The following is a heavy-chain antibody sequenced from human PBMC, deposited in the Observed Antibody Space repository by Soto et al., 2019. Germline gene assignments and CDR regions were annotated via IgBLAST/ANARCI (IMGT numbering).Heavy chain of an antibody. V-gene: IGHV1-69*02. CDR3: ARSSCSSTSCYAEKYYYYYMDV. D-gene: IGHD2-2*01. Sequence: ASVKVSCKASGGTFSSYTISWVRQAPGQGLEWMGRIIPILGIANYAQKFQGRVTITADKSTSTAYMELSSLRSEDTAVYYCARSSCSSTSCYAEKYYYYYMDVWGKGTTVTVSS. J-gene: IGHJ6*03. CDR2: IIPILGIA. CDR1: GGTFSSYT.